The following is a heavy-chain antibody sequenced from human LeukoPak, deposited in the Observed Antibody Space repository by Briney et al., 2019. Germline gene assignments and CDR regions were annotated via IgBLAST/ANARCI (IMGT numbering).Heavy chain of an antibody. V-gene: IGHV3-30*02. J-gene: IGHJ5*02. CDR3: AKDTAPPKAGFDP. Sequence: GGSLRLSCAASGFTFSSYGMHWVRQAPGKGLEWVAFIRYDGSNKYYADSVKGRFTISRDNSKNTLYLQMNSLRAEDTAVYYCAKDTAPPKAGFDPWGQGTLVTVSS. D-gene: IGHD6-25*01. CDR2: IRYDGSNK. CDR1: GFTFSSYG.